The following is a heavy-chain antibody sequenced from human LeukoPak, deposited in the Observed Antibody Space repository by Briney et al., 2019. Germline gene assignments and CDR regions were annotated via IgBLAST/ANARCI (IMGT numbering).Heavy chain of an antibody. J-gene: IGHJ4*02. V-gene: IGHV7-4-1*02. CDR2: INTNTGNP. CDR3: ARTRPYYDILTGYISLDY. Sequence: GASVKVSCKASGYTFTNYGLIWVRQAPGQGLEWMGWINTNTGNPTYAQGFTGRFVFSLDTSVSTAYLQISSLKAEDTAVYYCARTRPYYDILTGYISLDYWGQGTLVTVSS. CDR1: GYTFTNYG. D-gene: IGHD3-9*01.